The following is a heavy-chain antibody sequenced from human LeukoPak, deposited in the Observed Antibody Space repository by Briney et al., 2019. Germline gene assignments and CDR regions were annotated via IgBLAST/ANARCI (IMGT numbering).Heavy chain of an antibody. Sequence: SETLSLTCAVYGGSFSGYYWSWIRQPPGKGLEWIGEINHSGSTNYNPSLKSRATISVDTSKNQFSLKLSSVTAADTAVYYCASFRSSGWYYLDHWGQGTLVTVSS. CDR2: INHSGST. CDR1: GGSFSGYY. J-gene: IGHJ4*02. V-gene: IGHV4-34*01. CDR3: ASFRSSGWYYLDH. D-gene: IGHD6-19*01.